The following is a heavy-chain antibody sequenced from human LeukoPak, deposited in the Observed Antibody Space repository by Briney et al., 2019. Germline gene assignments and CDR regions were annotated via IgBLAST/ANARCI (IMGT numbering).Heavy chain of an antibody. J-gene: IGHJ3*02. D-gene: IGHD3-22*01. CDR3: ARRGDSSGYYKTWGAFDI. V-gene: IGHV4-39*01. CDR2: IHYSGRT. CDR1: GGSLSSSSYY. Sequence: SETLSLTRTVSGGSLSSSSYYCGSIRQPRGKGLGWNGSIHYSGRTYTNPSLKSRVTISVDTPKNEFSLKLSAVPDADTAVYYCARRGDSSGYYKTWGAFDIWGQGTMVTVSS.